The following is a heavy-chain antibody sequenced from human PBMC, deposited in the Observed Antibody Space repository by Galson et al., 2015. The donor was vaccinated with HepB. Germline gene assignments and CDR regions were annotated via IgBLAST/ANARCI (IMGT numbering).Heavy chain of an antibody. CDR3: ATQKPAAISVYYDFWSGYSRYYYMDV. CDR2: FDPEDGET. CDR1: GYTLTELS. Sequence: SVKVSCKVSGYTLTELSMHWVRQAPGKGLEWMGGFDPEDGETIYAQKFQGRVTMTEDTSTDTAYMELSSLRSEDTAVYYCATQKPAAISVYYDFWSGYSRYYYMDVWGKGTTVTVSS. V-gene: IGHV1-24*01. J-gene: IGHJ6*03. D-gene: IGHD3-3*01.